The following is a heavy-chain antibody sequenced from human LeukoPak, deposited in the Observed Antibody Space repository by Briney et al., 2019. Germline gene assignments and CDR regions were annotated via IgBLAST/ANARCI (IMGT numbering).Heavy chain of an antibody. CDR2: INPSGGST. CDR1: GHTFTSYY. Sequence: ASVKVSCKASGHTFTSYYMHWVRQAPGQGLEWMGIINPSGGSTSYAQKFQGRVTMTRDTSTSTVYMELSSLRSEDTAVYYCARDFESQYYFDYWGQGTLVTVSS. J-gene: IGHJ4*02. V-gene: IGHV1-46*01. CDR3: ARDFESQYYFDY.